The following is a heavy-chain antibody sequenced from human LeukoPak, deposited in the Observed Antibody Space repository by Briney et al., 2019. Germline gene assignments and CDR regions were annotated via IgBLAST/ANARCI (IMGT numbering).Heavy chain of an antibody. D-gene: IGHD3-9*01. CDR2: ISSSGSTI. CDR3: ARDRDGGDILPGYSYYFDY. CDR1: GFTFSDYY. V-gene: IGHV3-11*01. Sequence: PGGSLRLSCAASGFTFSDYYMSWIRQAPGKGLEWVSYISSSGSTIYYADSVKGRFTISRDNAKNSLYLQMNSLRAEDTAVYYCARDRDGGDILPGYSYYFDYWGQGTLVTVSS. J-gene: IGHJ4*02.